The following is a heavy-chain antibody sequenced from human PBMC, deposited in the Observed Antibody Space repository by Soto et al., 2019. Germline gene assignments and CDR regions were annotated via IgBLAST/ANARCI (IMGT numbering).Heavy chain of an antibody. V-gene: IGHV3-7*01. D-gene: IGHD2-15*01. J-gene: IGHJ6*03. CDR1: GFTFSSYW. CDR2: IKQDGSEK. CDR3: ARENDQDIVVVVAATPIPSDGYYYYYYMDV. Sequence: PGGSLRLSCAASGFTFSSYWMSWVRQAPGKGLEWVANIKQDGSEKYYVDSVKGRFTISRDNAKNSLYLQMNSLRAEDTAVYYCARENDQDIVVVVAATPIPSDGYYYYYYMDVWGKGTTVTVSS.